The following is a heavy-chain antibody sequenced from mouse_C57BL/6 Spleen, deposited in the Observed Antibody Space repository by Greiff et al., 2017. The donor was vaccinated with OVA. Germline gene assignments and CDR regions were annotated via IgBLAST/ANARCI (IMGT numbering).Heavy chain of an antibody. CDR3: ARGTGGWFAY. V-gene: IGHV5-4*01. D-gene: IGHD4-1*01. CDR1: GFTFSSYA. CDR2: ISDGGSYT. Sequence: EVQGVESGGGLVKPGGSLKLSCAASGFTFSSYAMSWVRQTPEKRLEWVATISDGGSYTYYPDNVKGRFTISRDNAKNNLYLQMSHLKSEDTAMYYCARGTGGWFAYWGQGTLVTVSA. J-gene: IGHJ3*01.